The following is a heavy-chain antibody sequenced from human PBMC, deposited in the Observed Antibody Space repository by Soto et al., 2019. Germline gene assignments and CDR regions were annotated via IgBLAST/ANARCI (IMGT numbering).Heavy chain of an antibody. D-gene: IGHD6-19*01. CDR3: ARDPNLTVAGHPFDF. J-gene: IGHJ4*02. CDR1: GFTFSTYW. CDR2: TREDRSQK. V-gene: IGHV3-7*03. Sequence: GGSLRLSCVASGFTFSTYWMSWVRQAPGKGLECVANTREDRSQKYYVDSVKGRFTISRDNAKNSLYLQMNSLKAEDTAVYYCARDPNLTVAGHPFDFWGQGTMVTVSS.